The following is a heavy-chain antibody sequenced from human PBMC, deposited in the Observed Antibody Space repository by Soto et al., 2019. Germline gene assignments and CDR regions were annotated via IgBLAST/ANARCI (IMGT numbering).Heavy chain of an antibody. Sequence: ASVKVSCKASGYTFTSYGISWVRQAPGQGLEWMGWISAYNGNTNYAQKLQGRVTMTTDTSTSTAYMELRSLRSDDTAVYYCARSRKVSSNSKRGAFDYWGQGTLVTVSS. CDR1: GYTFTSYG. V-gene: IGHV1-18*04. D-gene: IGHD2-2*01. J-gene: IGHJ4*02. CDR2: ISAYNGNT. CDR3: ARSRKVSSNSKRGAFDY.